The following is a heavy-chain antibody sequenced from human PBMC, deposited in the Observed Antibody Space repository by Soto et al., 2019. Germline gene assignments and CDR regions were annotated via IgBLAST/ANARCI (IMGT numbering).Heavy chain of an antibody. CDR1: GFTFSSYA. D-gene: IGHD3-10*01. V-gene: IGHV3-23*01. CDR3: AKKGVRGVFWDY. J-gene: IGHJ4*02. Sequence: EVQLLESGGGLVQPGGSLRLSCAASGFTFSSYAMSWVRQAPGKGLEWVSAISGSGGSTYYADSVKGRFTISRDNSKNTLYLQMNRLRAEDTAVYYCAKKGVRGVFWDYCGQGTLVTVSS. CDR2: ISGSGGST.